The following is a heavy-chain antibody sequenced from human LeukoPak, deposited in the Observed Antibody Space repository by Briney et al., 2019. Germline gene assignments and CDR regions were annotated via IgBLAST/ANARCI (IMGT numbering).Heavy chain of an antibody. CDR1: GFTFSSYS. Sequence: GGSLRLSCAASGFTFSSYSMNWVRQAPGKGLELVSSISTSSDNIYYADSVRGRFTISRDNAKKSLYVQMNSLRAEDTAVYYCARSSITMLVVVPVLDAFDIWGQGTMVTVSS. D-gene: IGHD3-22*01. J-gene: IGHJ3*02. CDR2: ISTSSDNI. V-gene: IGHV3-21*01. CDR3: ARSSITMLVVVPVLDAFDI.